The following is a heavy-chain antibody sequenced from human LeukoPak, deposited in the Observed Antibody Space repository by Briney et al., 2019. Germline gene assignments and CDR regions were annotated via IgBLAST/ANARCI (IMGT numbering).Heavy chain of an antibody. D-gene: IGHD3-10*01. CDR3: ARVEGYGSGSYTFDY. V-gene: IGHV1-46*01. J-gene: IGHJ4*02. CDR1: GYTSTSYY. Sequence: GASVKVSCKASGYTSTSYYMHWVRQAPGQGLEWMGIINPSGGSTSYAQKFQGRVTMTRDTSTSTVYMELSSLRSEDTAVYYCARVEGYGSGSYTFDYWGQGTLVTVSS. CDR2: INPSGGST.